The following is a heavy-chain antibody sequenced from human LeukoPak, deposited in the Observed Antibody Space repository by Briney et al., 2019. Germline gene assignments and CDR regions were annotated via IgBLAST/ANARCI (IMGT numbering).Heavy chain of an antibody. V-gene: IGHV3-23*01. D-gene: IGHD2-15*01. CDR2: ISGSGGST. CDR3: ARVGSRYCSGANCYDGF. J-gene: IGHJ4*02. CDR1: GFTFSSYA. Sequence: GGSLRLSCAASGFTFSSYAMSWVRQAPGKGLEWVSAISGSGGSTYYADSVKGRFTISRDNSKNTLYLQMNSLRAEDTAVYHCARVGSRYCSGANCYDGFWGQGTLVSVSS.